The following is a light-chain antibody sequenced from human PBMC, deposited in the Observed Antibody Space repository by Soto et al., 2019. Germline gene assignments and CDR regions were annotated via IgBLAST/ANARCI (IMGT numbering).Light chain of an antibody. CDR1: SGHSSYI. J-gene: IGLJ3*02. Sequence: QLVLTQSSSASASLGSSVKLTCTLSSGHSSYIIAWHQQQPGKAPRYLMKLEGSGSYNKGSGVPDRFSGSSSGADRYLTXSXLQFEDEADYYCETWDSNTRVFGGGTKLTVL. CDR3: ETWDSNTRV. V-gene: IGLV4-60*02. CDR2: LEGSGSY.